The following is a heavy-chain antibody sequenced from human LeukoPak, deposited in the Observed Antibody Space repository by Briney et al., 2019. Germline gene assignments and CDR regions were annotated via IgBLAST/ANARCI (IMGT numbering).Heavy chain of an antibody. J-gene: IGHJ5*02. CDR1: GASISSNNW. Sequence: PSETLSLTCAVSGASISSNNWWWSWVRQPPGKGLEWIEEIYHSGSTNYNPSLKSRVTMSVDKSKNQFSLKLTSVTAADTAVYYCARDHHHSGSGFDPWGQGTLVTVSS. V-gene: IGHV4-4*02. D-gene: IGHD6-6*01. CDR2: IYHSGST. CDR3: ARDHHHSGSGFDP.